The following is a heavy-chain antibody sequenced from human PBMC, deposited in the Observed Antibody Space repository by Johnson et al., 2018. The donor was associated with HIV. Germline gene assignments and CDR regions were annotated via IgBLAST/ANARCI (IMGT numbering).Heavy chain of an antibody. CDR2: IRYDGSNK. CDR3: AKCIWGSSLIDAFDI. V-gene: IGHV3-30*02. D-gene: IGHD3-16*01. Sequence: QVQLVESGGGVVQPGRSLRLSCAASGFTFSSYGMHWVRQAPGKGLEWVAFIRYDGSNKYYADSVKGRFTISRDNSKNTLLLHMNSLRAEDTAVYYCAKCIWGSSLIDAFDIWGQGTMVTVSS. J-gene: IGHJ3*02. CDR1: GFTFSSYG.